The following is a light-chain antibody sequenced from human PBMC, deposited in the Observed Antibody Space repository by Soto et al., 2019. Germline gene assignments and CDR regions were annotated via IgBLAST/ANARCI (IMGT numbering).Light chain of an antibody. CDR2: GIS. CDR1: QSVSSN. Sequence: EIVLTQSPATLSVSPGERVTLSCRASQSVSSNLAWFQQKPGQAPRVLIYGISTRATGIPARFSGSVSGTEFTLTISSLQSEDFAVYYCQQYNNWPLTFGGGTKVEIK. CDR3: QQYNNWPLT. V-gene: IGKV3-15*01. J-gene: IGKJ4*01.